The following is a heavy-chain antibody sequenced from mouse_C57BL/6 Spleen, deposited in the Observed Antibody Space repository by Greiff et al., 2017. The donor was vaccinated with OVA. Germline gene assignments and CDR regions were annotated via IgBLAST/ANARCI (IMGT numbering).Heavy chain of an antibody. Sequence: EVKLMESGGGLVKPGGSLKLSCAASGFTFSSYAMSWVRQTPEQRLEWVATISDGGSYTYYPDNVKGRFTISRDNDKNNLYLQMSHLKSEDTAMYYCARDIVMTTVEGHRFAYWGQGTLVTVSA. J-gene: IGHJ3*01. V-gene: IGHV5-4*01. D-gene: IGHD1-1*01. CDR2: ISDGGSYT. CDR3: ARDIVMTTVEGHRFAY. CDR1: GFTFSSYA.